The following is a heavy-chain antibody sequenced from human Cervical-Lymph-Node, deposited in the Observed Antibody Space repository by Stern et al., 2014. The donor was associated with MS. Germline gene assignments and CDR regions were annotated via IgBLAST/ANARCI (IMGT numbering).Heavy chain of an antibody. CDR1: GFTFSGYY. D-gene: IGHD2-15*01. J-gene: IGHJ3*02. V-gene: IGHV3-11*01. CDR3: ARDGEVVRAFDI. CDR2: IRSSGSTI. Sequence: QVQLVESGGGLVKPGGSLRLSCAASGFTFSGYYMSWIRQAPGKGLEWVSYIRSSGSTIYYANSVTGRLTISRDNAKNSLYLQMNSLRAEDTAVYYCARDGEVVRAFDIWGQGTMVTVSS.